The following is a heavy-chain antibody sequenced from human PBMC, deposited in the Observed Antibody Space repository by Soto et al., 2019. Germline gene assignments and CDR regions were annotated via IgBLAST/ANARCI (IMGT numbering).Heavy chain of an antibody. CDR3: ARGVYSSSFDY. J-gene: IGHJ4*02. CDR1: GFTFSSYW. CDR2: INSDGSST. D-gene: IGHD6-6*01. Sequence: GGSLRLSCAASGFTFSSYWMHWVRQAPGKGLVWVSRINSDGSSTSYADSVKGRFTISRDNAKNTLYLQMNSLRAEDTAVYYCARGVYSSSFDYWGQGTLVTVSS. V-gene: IGHV3-74*01.